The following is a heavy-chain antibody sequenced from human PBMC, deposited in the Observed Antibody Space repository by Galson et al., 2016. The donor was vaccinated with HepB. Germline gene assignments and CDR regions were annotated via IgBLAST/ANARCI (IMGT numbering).Heavy chain of an antibody. D-gene: IGHD3-9*01. CDR1: GFTFSTSN. CDR2: ISSSSSTV. V-gene: IGHV3-48*01. CDR3: ARGGWQSLTGYALDN. J-gene: IGHJ4*02. Sequence: LRLSCAASGFTFSTSNMNWVRQAPGKGLEWVSYISSSSSTVHDADSVKGRFTISRDNAKNSLYLQMNSLRAEDTAVYFCARGGWQSLTGYALDNWGQGTLVTVS.